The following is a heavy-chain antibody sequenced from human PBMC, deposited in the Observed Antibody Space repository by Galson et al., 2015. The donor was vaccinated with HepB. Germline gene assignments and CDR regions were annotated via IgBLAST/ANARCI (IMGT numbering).Heavy chain of an antibody. CDR3: ARRGYSST. D-gene: IGHD6-13*01. CDR2: IYYFGST. Sequence: ETLSLTCTVSGVSITSNAYYWGWVRQPPGKGLEFIGSIYYFGSTDYNPSLKSRVTISMDTSKNQFSLKLTSVTASDTAVYYCARRGYSSTWGPGILVAVSS. V-gene: IGHV4-39*01. J-gene: IGHJ5*02. CDR1: GVSITSNAYY.